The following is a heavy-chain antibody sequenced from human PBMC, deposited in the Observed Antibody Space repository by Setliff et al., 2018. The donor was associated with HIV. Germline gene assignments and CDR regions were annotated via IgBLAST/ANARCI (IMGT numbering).Heavy chain of an antibody. V-gene: IGHV3-48*04. CDR3: ARLPQDVRSSIDF. CDR2: ISSSGSTI. CDR1: GFTFSSYS. J-gene: IGHJ4*02. D-gene: IGHD6-6*01. Sequence: LSLSCAASGFTFSSYSMNWVRQAPGKGLEWVSYISSSGSTIYYADSVKGRFTISRDNAKNTLFLQMNSLRAEDTAVYYCARLPQDVRSSIDFWGQGTLVTVSS.